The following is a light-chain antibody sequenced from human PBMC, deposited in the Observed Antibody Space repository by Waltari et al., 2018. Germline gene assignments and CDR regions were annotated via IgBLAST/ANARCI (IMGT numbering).Light chain of an antibody. J-gene: IGLJ2*01. CDR1: SSDLGSFKL. V-gene: IGLV2-23*02. CDR3: CSYGGSSTFVI. Sequence: QSALTQPPSVSGSPGQSITISCPGTSSDLGSFKLVSWYQQHPNQAPKLMIYQVSKRPSGLSNRFSGSKSGNTASLTISGLQAEDEAEYYCCSYGGSSTFVIFGGGTKLTVL. CDR2: QVS.